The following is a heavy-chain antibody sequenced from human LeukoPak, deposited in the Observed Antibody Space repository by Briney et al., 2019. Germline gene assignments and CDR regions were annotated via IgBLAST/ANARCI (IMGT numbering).Heavy chain of an antibody. CDR3: AKDEATSGGGLAS. CDR1: GFTVSGTH. Sequence: GGSLRLSCAASGFTVSGTHMSWVRQAPGKGLEWVAAMYTGGTTYYADSVTGRFTISRDNSKNTLYLHMNSLRAEDTAVYYCAKDEATSGGGLASGGQGTLVSVSS. D-gene: IGHD3-16*01. J-gene: IGHJ4*02. CDR2: MYTGGTT. V-gene: IGHV3-53*01.